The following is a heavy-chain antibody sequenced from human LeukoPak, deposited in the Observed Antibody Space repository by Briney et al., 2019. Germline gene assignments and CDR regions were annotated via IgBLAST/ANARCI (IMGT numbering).Heavy chain of an antibody. V-gene: IGHV4-4*02. CDR3: ARPYYYYMDV. CDR1: GDSISSNNW. Sequence: SETLSLSCAVSGDSISSNNWWSCVRQSPGKGLEWIGEIYHSGSTNYNPSLKSRVTISVDKSKNHFSLKLTSVTAADTAVYYCARPYYYYMDVWGKGTTVTVSS. J-gene: IGHJ6*03. CDR2: IYHSGST.